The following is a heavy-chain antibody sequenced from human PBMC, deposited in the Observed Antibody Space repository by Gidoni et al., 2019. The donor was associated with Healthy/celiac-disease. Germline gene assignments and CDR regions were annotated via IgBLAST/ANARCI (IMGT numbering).Heavy chain of an antibody. J-gene: IGHJ4*02. V-gene: IGHV3-74*01. CDR1: GFPFSSYW. CDR3: ARGARGIAAAITPDY. Sequence: EVQLVESGGGLVQPGGYLRLSCAASGFPFSSYWMHWVRQAPGKGLVWVSRINSDGSSTSYADSEKGRFTISRDNAKNTLYLQMNSLRAEDTAVYYCARGARGIAAAITPDYWGQGTLVTVSS. CDR2: INSDGSST. D-gene: IGHD6-13*01.